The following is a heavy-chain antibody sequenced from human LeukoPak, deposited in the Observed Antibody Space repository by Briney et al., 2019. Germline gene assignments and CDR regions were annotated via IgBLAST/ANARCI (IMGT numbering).Heavy chain of an antibody. Sequence: GGSLRLSCAASGFTFSSYAMSWVRQAPGKGLEWVSSISSSSIYIYYADSVKGRFTISRDNAKNSLYLQMNSLRAEDTAVYYCARVVDCSSTSCYYYHGMDVWGQGTTVTVSS. CDR3: ARVVDCSSTSCYYYHGMDV. CDR1: GFTFSSYA. D-gene: IGHD2-2*01. J-gene: IGHJ6*02. CDR2: ISSSSIYI. V-gene: IGHV3-21*01.